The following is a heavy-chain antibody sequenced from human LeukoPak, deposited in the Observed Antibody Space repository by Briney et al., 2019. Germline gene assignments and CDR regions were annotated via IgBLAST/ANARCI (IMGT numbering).Heavy chain of an antibody. CDR3: ASLVGATNFGYFDY. V-gene: IGHV3-53*01. CDR2: IYSGGST. CDR1: GFTVSSNY. D-gene: IGHD1-26*01. Sequence: PGGSLRLSCAASGFTVSSNYMSWVRQAPGKGLEWVSVIYSGGSTYYADSVKGRFTISRDNSKNTLYLQMNSLRAEDTAVYYCASLVGATNFGYFDYWGQGTLVTVSS. J-gene: IGHJ4*02.